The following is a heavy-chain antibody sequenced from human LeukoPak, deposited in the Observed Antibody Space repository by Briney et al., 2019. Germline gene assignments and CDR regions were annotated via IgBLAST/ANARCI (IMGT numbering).Heavy chain of an antibody. D-gene: IGHD2-15*01. CDR1: GGSFSGYY. CDR3: ASVASLTQPYYYGMDV. Sequence: SETLSLTCAVYGGSFSGYYWSWIRQPPGKGLEWIGEINHSGSTKYNPSLMSRVTISVDTSKIQFSLKLSSVTAADTAVYYCASVASLTQPYYYGMDVWGQGTTVTVSS. CDR2: INHSGST. J-gene: IGHJ6*02. V-gene: IGHV4-34*01.